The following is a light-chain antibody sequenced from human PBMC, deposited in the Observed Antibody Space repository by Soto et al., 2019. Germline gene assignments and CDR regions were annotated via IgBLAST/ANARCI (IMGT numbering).Light chain of an antibody. CDR1: QSVSDYR. J-gene: IGKJ5*01. CDR3: QQYGASPIT. CDR2: AAS. V-gene: IGKV3-20*01. Sequence: LLTQSLGTLSLSPGRRTTLTCRASQSVSDYRLAWYQQRPGQPPRLLISAASTRAAGVPVRFGGSGSGTDFILTITRLQPEDFAVYYCQQYGASPITFGQGTRLDIK.